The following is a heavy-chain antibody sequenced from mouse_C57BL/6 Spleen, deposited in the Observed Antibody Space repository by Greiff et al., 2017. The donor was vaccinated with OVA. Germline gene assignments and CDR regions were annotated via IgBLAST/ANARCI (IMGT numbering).Heavy chain of an antibody. Sequence: VHVKQSGPVLVKPGASVKMSCKASGYTFTDYYMNWVKQSNGKSLEWIGVINPYNGGTSYNQKFKGKATLTVDKSSSTAYMELNSLTSEDSAVYYCARSRGAYGNWFAYWGQGTLVTVSA. J-gene: IGHJ3*01. CDR2: INPYNGGT. V-gene: IGHV1-19*01. CDR1: GYTFTDYY. CDR3: ARSRGAYGNWFAY. D-gene: IGHD2-1*01.